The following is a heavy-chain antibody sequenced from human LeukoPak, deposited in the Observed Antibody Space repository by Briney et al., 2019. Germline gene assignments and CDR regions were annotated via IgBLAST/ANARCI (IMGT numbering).Heavy chain of an antibody. CDR2: INPNSGGT. CDR3: ARGYGTGDLVDY. Sequence: ASVKVSCKASGYTFTGYYMHWVRQAPGQGLEWMGWINPNSGGTNYAQKFQGRVTMTRDMSISTAYMELSRLRSDDTAVYYCARGYGTGDLVDYWGQGTLVTVSS. D-gene: IGHD7-27*01. J-gene: IGHJ4*02. CDR1: GYTFTGYY. V-gene: IGHV1-2*02.